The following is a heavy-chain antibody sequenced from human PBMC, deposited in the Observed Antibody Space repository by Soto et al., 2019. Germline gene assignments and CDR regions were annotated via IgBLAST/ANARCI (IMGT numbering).Heavy chain of an antibody. J-gene: IGHJ6*02. Sequence: GSLRLSCAASGFTFSSYAMSWVRQAPGKGLEWVSAISGSGGSTYYADSVKGRFTISRDNSKNTLYVQMNSLRAEDTAVYYCAKVQVATAVYYYYYYGMDVWGQGTTVTVSS. CDR3: AKVQVATAVYYYYYYGMDV. CDR2: ISGSGGST. V-gene: IGHV3-23*01. CDR1: GFTFSSYA. D-gene: IGHD5-12*01.